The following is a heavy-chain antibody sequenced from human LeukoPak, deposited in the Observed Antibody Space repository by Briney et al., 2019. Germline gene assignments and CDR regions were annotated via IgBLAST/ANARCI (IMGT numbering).Heavy chain of an antibody. CDR3: ARHSQLGYCSSSSCSALYYYYMDV. CDR1: GGSFSGYY. Sequence: SETLSLTCAVSGGSFSGYYWSWIRQPPGKGLEWIGEINHSGSTNYNPSLKSRVTISVDTSKNQFSLKLSSVTAADTAVYYCARHSQLGYCSSSSCSALYYYYMDVWGKGTTVTVSS. V-gene: IGHV4-34*01. CDR2: INHSGST. D-gene: IGHD2-2*01. J-gene: IGHJ6*03.